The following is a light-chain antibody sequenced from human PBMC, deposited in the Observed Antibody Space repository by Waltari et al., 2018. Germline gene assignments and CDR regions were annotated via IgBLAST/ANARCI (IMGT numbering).Light chain of an antibody. V-gene: IGLV2-14*01. CDR2: DVN. CDR1: RSDIGTYHY. Sequence: QSALPQPASVSGTPGQSITISCTGNRSDIGTYHYLSWYTQYPGKAHKLMIYDVNNRPSGVSDRVSASNSGNTAALPISGLQAEDEADYYCCSYTRSSTYVFGTGTQVTVL. J-gene: IGLJ1*01. CDR3: CSYTRSSTYV.